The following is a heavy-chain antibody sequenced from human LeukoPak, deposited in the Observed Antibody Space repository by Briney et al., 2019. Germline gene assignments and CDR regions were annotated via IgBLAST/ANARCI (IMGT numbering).Heavy chain of an antibody. CDR3: ARGPQSGEVSHDY. V-gene: IGHV3-21*01. D-gene: IGHD3-3*01. J-gene: IGHJ4*02. Sequence: GGSLRLSCAASGFTFSSYSMNWVRQAPGKGLEWVSSISSSSSSYIYYADSVKGRFTISRDNAKNSLYLQMNSLRAEDTAVYYCARGPQSGEVSHDYWGQGTLVTVSS. CDR1: GFTFSSYS. CDR2: ISSSSSSYI.